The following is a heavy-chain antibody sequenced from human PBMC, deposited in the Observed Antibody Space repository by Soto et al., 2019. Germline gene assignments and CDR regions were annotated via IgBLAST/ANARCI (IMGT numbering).Heavy chain of an antibody. CDR3: AKSAVVASLRRPLDY. D-gene: IGHD2-15*01. Sequence: QVQLVESGGGVVQPGRSLRLSCAASGFTFSSYGMHWVRQAPGKGLEWVAVISYDGSNKYYADSVKGRFTISRDNSKNTLYLQMNSLRAEDTAVYYCAKSAVVASLRRPLDYWGQGTLVTVSS. J-gene: IGHJ4*02. V-gene: IGHV3-30*18. CDR1: GFTFSSYG. CDR2: ISYDGSNK.